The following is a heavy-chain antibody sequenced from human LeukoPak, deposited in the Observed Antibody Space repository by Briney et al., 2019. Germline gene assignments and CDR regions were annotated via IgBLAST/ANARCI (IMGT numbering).Heavy chain of an antibody. CDR3: ARSGYYYGSGSYLPFDY. D-gene: IGHD3-10*01. Sequence: GGSLRLSCAASGFTFSSYAMSWVRQAPGKGLEWVSVISGSGGSTYYADSVKGRFTISRDNSKNTLYLQMNSLRAEDTAVYYCARSGYYYGSGSYLPFDYWGQGTLVTVSS. CDR2: ISGSGGST. V-gene: IGHV3-23*01. CDR1: GFTFSSYA. J-gene: IGHJ4*02.